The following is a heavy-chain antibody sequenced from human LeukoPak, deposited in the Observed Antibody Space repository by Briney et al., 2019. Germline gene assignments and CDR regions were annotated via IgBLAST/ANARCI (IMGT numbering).Heavy chain of an antibody. Sequence: PGGSLRLSCAASGFTFNSYWMSWVRQAPGKGLEWVANINQDGSDKYYVDSVKGRFTISRDNAMKSLYLQMNSLRAEDTAIYYCVPRHSGRSSPIIDAHFDYWGQGTLVTVSS. D-gene: IGHD2-15*01. J-gene: IGHJ4*02. CDR3: VPRHSGRSSPIIDAHFDY. CDR1: GFTFNSYW. CDR2: INQDGSDK. V-gene: IGHV3-7*01.